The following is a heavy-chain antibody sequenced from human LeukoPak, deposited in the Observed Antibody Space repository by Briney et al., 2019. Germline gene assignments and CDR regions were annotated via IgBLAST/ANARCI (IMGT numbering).Heavy chain of an antibody. D-gene: IGHD2-2*01. CDR1: GGSISSSSYF. Sequence: PSETLSLTCTVSGGSISSSSYFWGWIRQPPGKGLEWIVSIYYSGSTYYNPSLKSRVTISVDTSKNQFSLKLSSVTAADTAVYYCARRHHCSSTSCYVNFDYWGQGTLVTVSS. CDR3: ARRHHCSSTSCYVNFDY. CDR2: IYYSGST. J-gene: IGHJ4*02. V-gene: IGHV4-39*01.